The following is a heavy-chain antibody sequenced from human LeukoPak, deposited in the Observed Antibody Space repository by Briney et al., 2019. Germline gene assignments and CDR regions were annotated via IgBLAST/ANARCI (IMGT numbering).Heavy chain of an antibody. CDR3: ARANYYGSGKKDLDY. D-gene: IGHD3-10*01. V-gene: IGHV1-2*02. Sequence: ASVKVSCKASGYTFTGYYMHWVRQAPGQGLEWMGWINPNGGGTNYAQKFQGRATMTRNTSMSTAYMELSSLRSEDTAVYYCARANYYGSGKKDLDYWGQGTLVTVSS. CDR2: INPNGGGT. J-gene: IGHJ4*02. CDR1: GYTFTGYY.